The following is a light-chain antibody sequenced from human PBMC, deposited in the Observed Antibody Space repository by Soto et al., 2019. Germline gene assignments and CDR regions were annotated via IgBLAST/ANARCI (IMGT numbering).Light chain of an antibody. CDR3: QQYDNLPPTWT. Sequence: DIPMTQSPSSLSASVGDRVTIXXQAXQDINNYLNWYQQKPGKAPKLLXXDESNLETGVPSRFSGSGSGTDFTFTISSLQPEDIATYYCQQYDNLPPTWTFGQGTKV. CDR1: QDINNY. J-gene: IGKJ1*01. CDR2: DES. V-gene: IGKV1-33*01.